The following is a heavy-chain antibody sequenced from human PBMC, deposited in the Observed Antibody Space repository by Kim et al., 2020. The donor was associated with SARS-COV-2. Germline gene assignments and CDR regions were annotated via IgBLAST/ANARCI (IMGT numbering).Heavy chain of an antibody. J-gene: IGHJ4*02. Sequence: TTNHNPSLKRRVTISVDTSKNQFSLKLSSVTAADTAVYYCAREGPLPRDYWGQGTLVTVSS. D-gene: IGHD2-2*01. V-gene: IGHV4-34*01. CDR2: TT. CDR3: AREGPLPRDY.